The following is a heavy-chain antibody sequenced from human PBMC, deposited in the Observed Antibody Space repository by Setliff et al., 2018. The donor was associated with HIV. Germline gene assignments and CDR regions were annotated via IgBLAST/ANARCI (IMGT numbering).Heavy chain of an antibody. CDR2: IYFSGNT. V-gene: IGHV4-39*07. CDR3: AREPSPSQWQPLYFDV. D-gene: IGHD6-19*01. J-gene: IGHJ5*02. CDR1: GGSISSSSYY. Sequence: SETLSLTCTVSGGSISSSSYYWGWIRQPPGKGLEWIGSIYFSGNTRYNPSLKSRVTMSLDTSKEQFSLRLRSVTAADTAIYYCAREPSPSQWQPLYFDVWGRGILVTVSS.